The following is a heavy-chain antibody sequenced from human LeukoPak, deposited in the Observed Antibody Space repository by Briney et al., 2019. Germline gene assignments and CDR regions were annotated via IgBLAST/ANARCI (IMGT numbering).Heavy chain of an antibody. Sequence: SETLSLTCTVSGGSISSSSYYWGWIRQPPGKGLEWIGSIYYSGSTYYNPSLKSRVTISADTSKNQFSLKLSSVTAADTAVYYCARATLYSSGIDYWGQGTLVTVSS. D-gene: IGHD6-19*01. J-gene: IGHJ4*02. CDR3: ARATLYSSGIDY. V-gene: IGHV4-39*07. CDR2: IYYSGST. CDR1: GGSISSSSYY.